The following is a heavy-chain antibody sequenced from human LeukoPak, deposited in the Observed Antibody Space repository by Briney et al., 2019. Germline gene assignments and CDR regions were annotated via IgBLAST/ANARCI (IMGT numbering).Heavy chain of an antibody. V-gene: IGHV3-23*01. CDR1: GFTFSSYG. J-gene: IGHJ5*02. D-gene: IGHD3-22*01. CDR2: ISGSGGST. Sequence: GGSLRLSCAASGFTFSSYGMSWVRQAPGKGLEWVSAISGSGGSTYYADSVKGRFTISRDNAKNSLYLQMNSLRAKDTALYYCARDYYDSSSSSWFDPWGQGTLVTVSS. CDR3: ARDYYDSSSSSWFDP.